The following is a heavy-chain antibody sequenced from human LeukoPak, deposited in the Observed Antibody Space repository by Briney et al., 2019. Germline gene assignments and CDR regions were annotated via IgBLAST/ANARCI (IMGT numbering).Heavy chain of an antibody. Sequence: SETLSLTCTVSGGSINTANYYWGWIRLSPGEGLEWIGNIFYRGSTFYSPSFSSRVTISLDTSRNEFSLKLISVTAADTAVYYCAKSNGYGLVDIWGQGTMVTVSS. CDR2: IFYRGST. D-gene: IGHD3-10*01. V-gene: IGHV4-39*07. CDR3: AKSNGYGLVDI. CDR1: GGSINTANYY. J-gene: IGHJ3*02.